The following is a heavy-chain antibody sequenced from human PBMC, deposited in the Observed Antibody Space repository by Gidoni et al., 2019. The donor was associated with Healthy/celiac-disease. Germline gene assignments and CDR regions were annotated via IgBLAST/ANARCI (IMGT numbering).Heavy chain of an antibody. CDR1: GGSTSRGGYY. J-gene: IGHJ4*02. D-gene: IGHD3-10*01. V-gene: IGHV4-31*03. Sequence: QVQLQESGPGLVKPSQTLSLTCTLSGGSTSRGGYYWRWIRQHPGKGLEWMGYSYFRGSTDYNPPRKSRVTISVDTSKNQFSRKLSSVTAADTAVYYCALGINYYGSGSLGYWGQGTLVTVSS. CDR3: ALGINYYGSGSLGY. CDR2: SYFRGST.